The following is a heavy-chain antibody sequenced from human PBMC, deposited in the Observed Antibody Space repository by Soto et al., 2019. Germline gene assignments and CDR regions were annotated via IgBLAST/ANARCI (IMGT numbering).Heavy chain of an antibody. CDR1: VYTFTSYD. V-gene: IGHV1-8*01. D-gene: IGHD3-3*01. CDR3: ARGLHWNYYYYMDV. J-gene: IGHJ6*03. CDR2: MNPNSGNT. Sequence: ASVTVSCTASVYTFTSYDSNWVRQAPGQGLEWMGWMNPNSGNTGYAQKFQGRVTMTRNTSISTAYMELSSLRSEDTAVYYCARGLHWNYYYYMDVWGKGTTVTVSS.